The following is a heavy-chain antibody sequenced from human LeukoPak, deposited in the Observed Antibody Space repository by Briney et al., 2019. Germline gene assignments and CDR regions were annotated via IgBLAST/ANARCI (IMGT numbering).Heavy chain of an antibody. CDR2: ISSSSSYI. J-gene: IGHJ4*02. D-gene: IGHD5-12*01. V-gene: IGHV3-21*01. CDR3: ARGVSRYSGYDLAY. Sequence: GRTLRLSCAASGFTFSSYSMNWVRQAPGKGLEWVSSISSSSSYIYYADSVKGRFTISRDNAKNSLYLQMNSLRAEDTAVYYCARGVSRYSGYDLAYWGQGTLVTVSS. CDR1: GFTFSSYS.